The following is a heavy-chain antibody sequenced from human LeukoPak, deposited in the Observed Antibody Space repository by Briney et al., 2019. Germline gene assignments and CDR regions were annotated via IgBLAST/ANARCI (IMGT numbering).Heavy chain of an antibody. Sequence: ASVKVSCKASGYTFTGYYMHWVRQAPGQGLEWMGWINPNSGGTNYAQKFQGRVTMTRDTSISTAYMELSRLRSDDTAVYYCASHSSGSYLHYFDYWGQGTLVTVSS. D-gene: IGHD1-26*01. CDR1: GYTFTGYY. V-gene: IGHV1-2*02. CDR2: INPNSGGT. J-gene: IGHJ4*02. CDR3: ASHSSGSYLHYFDY.